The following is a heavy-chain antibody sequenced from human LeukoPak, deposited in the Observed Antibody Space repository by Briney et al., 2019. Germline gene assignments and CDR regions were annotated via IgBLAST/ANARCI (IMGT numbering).Heavy chain of an antibody. Sequence: PGGSLRLSCEASGFTSFDFPMNWVRKAPGKGLEWVSHIRTDGTITYADSVKGRFTISRDNSKNTLYLQMNSLRAEDTAVYYCARRKWELLPGDYWGQGTLVTVSS. CDR2: IRTDGTI. CDR3: ARRKWELLPGDY. D-gene: IGHD1-26*01. V-gene: IGHV3-69-1*01. CDR1: GFTSFDFP. J-gene: IGHJ4*02.